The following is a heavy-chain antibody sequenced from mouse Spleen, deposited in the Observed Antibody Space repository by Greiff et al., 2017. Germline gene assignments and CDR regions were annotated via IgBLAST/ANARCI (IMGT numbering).Heavy chain of an antibody. CDR2: ISSGGGST. CDR1: GFTFSSYY. V-gene: IGHV5-12-1*01. CDR3: ARGWLLSPSYWYVDV. J-gene: IGHJ1*01. Sequence: EVQLVESGGGLVKLGGSLKLSCAASGFTFSSYYMSWVRQTPEKRLEWVATISSGGGSTYYPDSVKGRFTISRDNAKNTLYLQMSSLNSEDTAVYYCARGWLLSPSYWYVDVWGAGTTVTGSS. D-gene: IGHD2-3*01.